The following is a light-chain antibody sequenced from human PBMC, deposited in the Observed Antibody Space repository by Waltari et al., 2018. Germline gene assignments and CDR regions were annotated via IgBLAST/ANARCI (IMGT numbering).Light chain of an antibody. CDR2: AVS. CDR1: RSDVGNYKR. V-gene: IGLV2-23*02. Sequence: QSALTQPASVSGSPGQSITIPCTGTRSDVGNYKRVAWYQQQPGKAPKLMIYAVSKRPSGVSDRFSGSKSGDMASLTISGLQPEDEAEYFCSSYAGSSKGVFGGGTKVTVL. J-gene: IGLJ2*01. CDR3: SSYAGSSKGV.